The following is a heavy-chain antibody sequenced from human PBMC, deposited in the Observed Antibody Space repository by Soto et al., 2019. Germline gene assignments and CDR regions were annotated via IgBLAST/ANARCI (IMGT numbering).Heavy chain of an antibody. CDR1: GFTFSSYW. J-gene: IGHJ5*02. CDR3: GRGIAPPDMLLERVVWFDP. V-gene: IGHV3-74*01. CDR2: IHSDGGSR. D-gene: IGHD2-8*02. Sequence: GGSLRLSCEASGFTFSSYWMHWVRQAPGKGLVRVSRIHSDGGSRSYADSVKGRFTISRDNTKNTLYLQMNSLRADDTAVYYCGRGIAPPDMLLERVVWFDPWGQGTLVTVSS.